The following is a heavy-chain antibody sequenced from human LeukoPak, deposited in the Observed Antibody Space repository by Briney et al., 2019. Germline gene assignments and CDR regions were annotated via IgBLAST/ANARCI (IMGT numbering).Heavy chain of an antibody. V-gene: IGHV3-23*01. J-gene: IGHJ4*02. CDR3: AKEAGERRQQQAADY. D-gene: IGHD6-13*01. Sequence: GGSLRLSCAASGFSFSTYAMSWVRQAPGRGLEWVSSISGSGGYTFYADSVKGRFTISRDNSKNTLYLQMNSLRAEDTADYYCAKEAGERRQQQAADYWGQGSLVTVSS. CDR1: GFSFSTYA. CDR2: ISGSGGYT.